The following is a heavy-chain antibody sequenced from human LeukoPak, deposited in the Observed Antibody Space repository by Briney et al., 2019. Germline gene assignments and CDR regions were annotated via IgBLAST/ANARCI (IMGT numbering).Heavy chain of an antibody. D-gene: IGHD2-2*01. J-gene: IGHJ6*03. CDR2: INEDGSEK. CDR1: GFTFSSYW. Sequence: GGSLRLSCAASGFTFSSYWMSWVRQAPGKGLEWVANINEDGSEKYYVDSVKGRFTISRDNAKNSLYLQMNSLRAEDTAVYYCARGPAPYYYYYMDVWGKGTTVTVSS. V-gene: IGHV3-7*01. CDR3: ARGPAPYYYYYMDV.